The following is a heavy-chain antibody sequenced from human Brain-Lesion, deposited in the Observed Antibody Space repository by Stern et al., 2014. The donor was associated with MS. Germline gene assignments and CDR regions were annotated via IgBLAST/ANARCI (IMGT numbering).Heavy chain of an antibody. Sequence: EVQLEESGGDLVQPGRSLRLSCADFGFTFDDYAMHWVRQAPGQGLEWVAGISWNSGTIGYADSVKGRFTTSRDNAYSSLYLQMNSLRPEDTALYYCARDITGSSAYFAYWGQGTLVTVSS. D-gene: IGHD1-14*01. CDR1: GFTFDDYA. CDR3: ARDITGSSAYFAY. CDR2: ISWNSGTI. J-gene: IGHJ4*02. V-gene: IGHV3-9*01.